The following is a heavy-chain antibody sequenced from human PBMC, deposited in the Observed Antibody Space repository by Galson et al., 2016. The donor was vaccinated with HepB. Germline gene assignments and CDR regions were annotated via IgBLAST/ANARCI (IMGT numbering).Heavy chain of an antibody. CDR2: ISTYNGKT. Sequence: SVKVSCKASGYTLRSYGINWVRQAPGQGLEWMAWISTYNGKTNYGQNFQGRVTLTTDRSTNTAFMELSSLTPDDTAVYFCARGPGRGATVLGGGWESNFDYWGQGTVVTVS. J-gene: IGHJ4*02. CDR1: GYTLRSYG. V-gene: IGHV1-18*01. CDR3: ARGPGRGATVLGGGWESNFDY. D-gene: IGHD3-16*01.